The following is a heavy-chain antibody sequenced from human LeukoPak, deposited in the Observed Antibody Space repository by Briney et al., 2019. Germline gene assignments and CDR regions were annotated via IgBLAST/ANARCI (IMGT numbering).Heavy chain of an antibody. CDR2: INHSGST. J-gene: IGHJ4*02. CDR3: ARGHQGGYYDSSGLLDY. V-gene: IGHV4-34*01. D-gene: IGHD3-22*01. Sequence: SETLSLTCAVSGGSISGGGYYWSWIRQPPGKGLEWIGEINHSGSTNYNPSLKSRVTISVDTSKNQFSLKLSSVTAADTAVYYCARGHQGGYYDSSGLLDYWGQGTLVTVSS. CDR1: GGSISGGGYY.